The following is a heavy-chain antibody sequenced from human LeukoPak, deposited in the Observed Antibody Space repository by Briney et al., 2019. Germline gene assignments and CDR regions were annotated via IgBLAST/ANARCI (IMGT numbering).Heavy chain of an antibody. CDR3: ARDYYGSGSYSDFYYYYYGMDV. D-gene: IGHD3-10*01. CDR2: IWYDGSNK. CDR1: GLTFSSYG. V-gene: IGHV3-33*01. J-gene: IGHJ6*04. Sequence: GGSLRLSCAASGLTFSSYGMHWVRQAPGKGLEWVAVIWYDGSNKYYADSVKGRFTISRDNSKNTLYLQMNSLRAEDTAVYYCARDYYGSGSYSDFYYYYYGMDVWGKGTTVTVSS.